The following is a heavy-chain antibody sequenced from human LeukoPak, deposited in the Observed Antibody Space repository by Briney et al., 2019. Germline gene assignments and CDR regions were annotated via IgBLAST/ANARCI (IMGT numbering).Heavy chain of an antibody. D-gene: IGHD3-9*01. CDR3: AKSGILTGYAPFDY. CDR2: ISGSGGST. J-gene: IGHJ4*02. CDR1: GFTFSSYA. Sequence: GGSVRLSCAASGFTFSSYAMSWVRRAPGKGLEGVSAISGSGGSTYYADCVKGRFTISRDNSKNTVYLQMNSLRAEDTAVYYCAKSGILTGYAPFDYWGQGTLVTVSS. V-gene: IGHV3-23*01.